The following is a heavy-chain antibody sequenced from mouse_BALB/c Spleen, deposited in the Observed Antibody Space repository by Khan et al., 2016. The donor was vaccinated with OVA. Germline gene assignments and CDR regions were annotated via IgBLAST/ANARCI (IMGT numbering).Heavy chain of an antibody. CDR3: ASYRYDYFDY. CDR2: IYPGDGDT. D-gene: IGHD2-14*01. CDR1: GYTFTSYW. J-gene: IGHJ2*01. V-gene: IGHV1-87*01. Sequence: QVHVKQSGAELARPGASVKLSCKSSGYTFTSYWMQWVKQRPEQALEWIGSIYPGDGDTRYSQKFKGKATLTADKSSSTAFMQLSSLASEDSAVYYCASYRYDYFDYWGQGSTLTVSS.